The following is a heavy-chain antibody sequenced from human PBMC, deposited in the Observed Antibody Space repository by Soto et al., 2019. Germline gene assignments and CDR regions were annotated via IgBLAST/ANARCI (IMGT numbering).Heavy chain of an antibody. D-gene: IGHD5-12*01. CDR1: GGTFSSYA. Sequence: QVQLVQSGAEVKKPGSSVKVSCKASGGTFSSYAISWVRQAPGQGLEWMGGIIPIFGTANYAQKFQGRVTITADESTSTAYMELSSLRSEDTAVYYCARAIPPRWRQLPVVRVDYYYGMDVWGQGTTVTVSS. V-gene: IGHV1-69*01. CDR2: IIPIFGTA. J-gene: IGHJ6*02. CDR3: ARAIPPRWRQLPVVRVDYYYGMDV.